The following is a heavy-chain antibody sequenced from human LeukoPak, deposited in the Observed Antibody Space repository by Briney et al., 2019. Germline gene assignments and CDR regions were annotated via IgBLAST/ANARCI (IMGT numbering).Heavy chain of an antibody. CDR3: AKDVGWNYPYYFDY. CDR2: ISYDGSNK. J-gene: IGHJ4*02. V-gene: IGHV3-30*18. CDR1: GFTFSSYG. D-gene: IGHD1-7*01. Sequence: GRSLRLSCAASGFTFSSYGMHWVRQAPGKGLEWVAVISYDGSNKYYADSVKGRFTISRGNSKNTLYLQMNSLRAEDTAVYYCAKDVGWNYPYYFDYWGQGTLVTVSS.